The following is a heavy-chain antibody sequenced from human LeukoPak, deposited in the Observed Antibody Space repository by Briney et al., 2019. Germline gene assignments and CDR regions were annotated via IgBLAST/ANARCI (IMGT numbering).Heavy chain of an antibody. CDR1: GFTFSDYY. Sequence: GGSLRLSCAASGFTFSDYYMSWMRQAPGKGLEGVSYISSSGSTIYYADSVKGRFTISRDNAKNSLYLQMNSLRAEDTAVYYCARYPRDSVGTTDYWGQGTLVTVSS. V-gene: IGHV3-11*01. D-gene: IGHD5-12*01. CDR2: ISSSGSTI. J-gene: IGHJ4*02. CDR3: ARYPRDSVGTTDY.